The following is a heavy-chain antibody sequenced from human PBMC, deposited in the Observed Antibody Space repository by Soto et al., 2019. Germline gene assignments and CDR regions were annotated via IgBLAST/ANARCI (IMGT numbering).Heavy chain of an antibody. CDR3: ARDFGLTGRGPFQFAY. CDR1: GYSFTSYW. CDR2: IYPGDSDT. J-gene: IGHJ4*02. Sequence: PGESLKISCKGSGYSFTSYWIGWVRQMPGKGLEWMGIIYPGDSDTRYSPSFQGQVTISADKSISTAYLQWSSLRAEDTAVYYCARDFGLTGRGPFQFAYWGQGTLVTVSS. V-gene: IGHV5-51*01. D-gene: IGHD1-20*01.